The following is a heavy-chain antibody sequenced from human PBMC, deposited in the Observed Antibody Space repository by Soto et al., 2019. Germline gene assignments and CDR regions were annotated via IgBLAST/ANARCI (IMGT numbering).Heavy chain of an antibody. V-gene: IGHV3-23*01. Sequence: GGSLRLSCAASRFTFRSYAMCWVRQPPVKGMEWDSSISVSGGGTYYADSVKGRFTTSRDNSKNTLYLQMNSLKAEDTAVYYCAKDGYSSTRNKPLDYWGQGTLVTVSS. J-gene: IGHJ4*02. CDR3: AKDGYSSTRNKPLDY. CDR1: RFTFRSYA. D-gene: IGHD2-2*01. CDR2: ISVSGGGT.